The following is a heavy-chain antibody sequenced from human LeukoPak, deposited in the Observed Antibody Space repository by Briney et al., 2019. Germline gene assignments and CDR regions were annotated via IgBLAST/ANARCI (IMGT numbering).Heavy chain of an antibody. CDR1: GFTFSIHW. D-gene: IGHD3-10*01. Sequence: GGSLTLSCAACGFTFSIHWMSGVRQAPAKGRDWVGEIKKDGTKKFYVNSVKGRFTIPRDNAKPSLYLHTNSVRGEDTALYYCARDMVRAAPEIDYWGEGTLVTVSS. CDR2: IKKDGTKK. J-gene: IGHJ4*02. CDR3: ARDMVRAAPEIDY. V-gene: IGHV3-7*05.